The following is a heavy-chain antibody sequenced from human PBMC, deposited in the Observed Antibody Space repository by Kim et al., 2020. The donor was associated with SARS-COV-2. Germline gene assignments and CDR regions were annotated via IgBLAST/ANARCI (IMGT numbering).Heavy chain of an antibody. CDR3: AKVTTRISMVRGVDYFDY. J-gene: IGHJ4*02. D-gene: IGHD3-10*01. V-gene: IGHV3-23*03. Sequence: VKGRYTISRDNSKNTLYLKMNSLRAEDTAVYYCAKVTTRISMVRGVDYFDYWGQGTLVTVSS.